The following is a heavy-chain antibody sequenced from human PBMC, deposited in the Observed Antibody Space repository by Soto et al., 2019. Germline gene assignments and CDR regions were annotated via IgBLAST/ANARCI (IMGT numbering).Heavy chain of an antibody. CDR3: ARAQGVVPAWYFDY. V-gene: IGHV1-69*13. Sequence: SVKVSCKASGGTFSSYAISWVRQAPGQGLEWMGGTIPIFGTANYAQKFQGRVTITADESTSTAYMELSSLRSEDTAVYYCARAQGVVPAWYFDYWGQGTLVTVSS. CDR2: TIPIFGTA. D-gene: IGHD2-2*01. J-gene: IGHJ4*02. CDR1: GGTFSSYA.